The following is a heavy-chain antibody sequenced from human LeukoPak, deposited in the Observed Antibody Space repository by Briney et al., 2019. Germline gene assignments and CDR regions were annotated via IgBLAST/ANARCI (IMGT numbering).Heavy chain of an antibody. D-gene: IGHD4-23*01. CDR3: ARRKPVTVTRVVDRLFDP. CDR1: GYTFTSYD. CDR2: MNPNNGNT. V-gene: IGHV1-8*01. Sequence: GASVKASCKASGYTFTSYDTNWVRQATGQGLEWMGWMNPNNGNTGYAQKSQGRLTMTSNASISQAYMELRSLRSEATAVYYCARRKPVTVTRVVDRLFDPWGPGTLVTVSS. J-gene: IGHJ5*02.